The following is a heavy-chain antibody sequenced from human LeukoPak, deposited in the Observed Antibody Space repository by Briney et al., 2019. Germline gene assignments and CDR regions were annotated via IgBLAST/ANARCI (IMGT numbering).Heavy chain of an antibody. V-gene: IGHV3-72*01. CDR3: ATLYYDGGVYHPFKF. CDR1: GFTFSSYA. Sequence: PGGSLRLSCAASGFTFSSYAMSWVRQAPGKGLEWIGHTRTKAHSYTAEYAPSVKGRFTMSGDDSKNSVYLQMNSLKTEDTAVYYCATLYYDGGVYHPFKFWGQGTLVTVSS. CDR2: TRTKAHSYTA. D-gene: IGHD3-16*01. J-gene: IGHJ4*02.